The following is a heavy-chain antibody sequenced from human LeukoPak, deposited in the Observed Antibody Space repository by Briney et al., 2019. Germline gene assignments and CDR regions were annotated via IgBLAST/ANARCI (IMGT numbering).Heavy chain of an antibody. CDR1: GFTFSDFH. J-gene: IGHJ4*02. CDR3: ACPYRSRFDY. V-gene: IGHV3-11*01. Sequence: PGGSLRLSCVVSGFTFSDFHMSWLRQAPGKGLEWISYITNSGSDMEYADSVKGRFTISWDNAKKSLYLEMNTLRAEDTAIYYCACPYRSRFDYWGQGTLVTVSS. CDR2: ITNSGSDM. D-gene: IGHD6-13*01.